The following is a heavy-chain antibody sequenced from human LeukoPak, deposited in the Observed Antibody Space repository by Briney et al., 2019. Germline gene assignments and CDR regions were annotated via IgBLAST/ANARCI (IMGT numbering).Heavy chain of an antibody. D-gene: IGHD2-2*01. J-gene: IGHJ5*02. V-gene: IGHV3-11*01. CDR2: ISSSGSTI. CDR1: GLTFSDYY. Sequence: GGSLRLSCAASGLTFSDYYMSWIRQAPGKGLEWVSYISSSGSTIYYADSVKGRFTISRDNAKNSMYLQMNSLRAEDTAVYYCARDIVVVPAADNWFDPWGQGTLVTVSS. CDR3: ARDIVVVPAADNWFDP.